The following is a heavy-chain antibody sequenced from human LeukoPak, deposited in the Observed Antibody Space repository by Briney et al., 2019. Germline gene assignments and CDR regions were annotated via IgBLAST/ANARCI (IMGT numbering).Heavy chain of an antibody. D-gene: IGHD3-9*01. CDR1: GYTFTSYD. CDR2: MNPNSGNT. CDR3: ARGIVDILTGYYSWFDP. Sequence: ASVKVSCKASGYTFTSYDINWVRQATGQGLEWMGWMNPNSGNTGYAQKFQGRVTMTRNTSISTAYMELSSLRSEDTAVYYCARGIVDILTGYYSWFDPWGQGTLVTVSS. J-gene: IGHJ5*02. V-gene: IGHV1-8*01.